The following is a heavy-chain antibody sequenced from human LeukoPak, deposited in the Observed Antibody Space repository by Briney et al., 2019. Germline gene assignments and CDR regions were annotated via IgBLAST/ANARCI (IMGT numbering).Heavy chain of an antibody. J-gene: IGHJ4*02. CDR1: GFTFSSYA. D-gene: IGHD6-13*01. V-gene: IGHV3-23*01. CDR2: ISGSGGST. Sequence: GGSLRLSCAASGFTFSSYAMSWVRQAPGKGLEWVSAISGSGGSTYYADSVKGRFTNSRDNSKNTLYLQMNSLRAEDTAVYYCAKRDSSSSSYSSSWYSLDYWGQGTLVTVSS. CDR3: AKRDSSSSSYSSSWYSLDY.